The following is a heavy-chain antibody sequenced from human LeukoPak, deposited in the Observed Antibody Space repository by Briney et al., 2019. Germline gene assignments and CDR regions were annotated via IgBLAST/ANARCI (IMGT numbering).Heavy chain of an antibody. D-gene: IGHD3-22*01. CDR3: ARLSYQGIVVVIYFDY. V-gene: IGHV5-51*01. J-gene: IGHJ4*02. CDR2: IYPGDSDT. Sequence: LGESLKISCKGSGYSFTSYWIGWVRQMPGKGLEWMGIIYPGDSDTRYSPSFQGQVTISADKSISTAYLQWSSLKASDTAMYYCARLSYQGIVVVIYFDYWGQGTLVTVSS. CDR1: GYSFTSYW.